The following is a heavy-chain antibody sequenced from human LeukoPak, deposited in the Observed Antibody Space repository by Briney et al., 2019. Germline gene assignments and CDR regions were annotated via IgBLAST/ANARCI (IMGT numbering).Heavy chain of an antibody. CDR3: AKRMQLYYYGMDV. CDR1: GFTFSSYW. J-gene: IGHJ6*02. D-gene: IGHD5-18*01. V-gene: IGHV3-23*01. CDR2: ISGSGGST. Sequence: GGSLRLSCAASGFTFSSYWMSWVRQAPGKGLEWVSAISGSGGSTYYADSVKGRFTISRDNSKNTLYLQMNSLRAEDTAVYYCAKRMQLYYYGMDVWGQGTTVTVSS.